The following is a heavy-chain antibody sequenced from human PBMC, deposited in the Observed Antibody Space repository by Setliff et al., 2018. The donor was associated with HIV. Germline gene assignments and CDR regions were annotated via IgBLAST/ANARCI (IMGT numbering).Heavy chain of an antibody. J-gene: IGHJ5*02. Sequence: KPSETLSLTCAASGYSINSGFSRAWIRQPPGQGPQWIGSIYQSGSIYYNPSLQSRVTISVDKSKSQFSLKLNSVTAADTAVYYCARGGRDGIAWGQGTLVTVSS. V-gene: IGHV4-38-2*01. CDR2: IYQSGSI. CDR3: ARGGRDGIA. CDR1: GYSINSGFS. D-gene: IGHD2-21*01.